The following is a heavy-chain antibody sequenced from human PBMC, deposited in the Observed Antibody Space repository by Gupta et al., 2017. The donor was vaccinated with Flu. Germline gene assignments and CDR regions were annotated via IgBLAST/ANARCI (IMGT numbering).Heavy chain of an antibody. Sequence: EVQLVESGGGLVQPGGSLRLSCAASGFTFSDHYLDWVRQAPGKGLEWVGRTRNKANSYTTEYAASVKGRFTISRDDSKNSLYLQMNSLKTEDTAVYYCARGRYDFWSGYVQGMDVWGQGTTVTVSS. D-gene: IGHD3-3*01. CDR1: GFTFSDHY. J-gene: IGHJ6*02. CDR3: ARGRYDFWSGYVQGMDV. V-gene: IGHV3-72*01. CDR2: TRNKANSYTT.